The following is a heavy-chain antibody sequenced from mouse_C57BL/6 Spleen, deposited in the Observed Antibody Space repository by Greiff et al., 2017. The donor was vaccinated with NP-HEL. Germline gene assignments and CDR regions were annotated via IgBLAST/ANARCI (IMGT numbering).Heavy chain of an antibody. J-gene: IGHJ4*01. CDR3: AREIDYAMDY. Sequence: EVKLVESGPGLVKPSQSLSLTCSVTGYSITSGYYWNWIRQFPGNKLEWMGYISYDGSNNYNPSLKNRISITRDTSKNQFFLKLNSVTTEDTATYYCAREIDYAMDYWGQGTSVTVSS. CDR2: ISYDGSN. CDR1: GYSITSGYY. V-gene: IGHV3-6*01.